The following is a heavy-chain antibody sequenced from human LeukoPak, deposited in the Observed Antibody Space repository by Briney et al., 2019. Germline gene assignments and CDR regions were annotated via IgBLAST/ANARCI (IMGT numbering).Heavy chain of an antibody. CDR1: GGSISSYY. Sequence: SETLSLTCTVSGGSISSYYWSWIRQPPGKGLEWIGSIYYSGSTYYNPSLKSRVTISVDTSENQFSLKLSSVTAADTAVYYCARPTYYYDSSGYYRGYYFDYWGQGTLVTVSS. CDR3: ARPTYYYDSSGYYRGYYFDY. D-gene: IGHD3-22*01. V-gene: IGHV4-59*05. J-gene: IGHJ4*02. CDR2: IYYSGST.